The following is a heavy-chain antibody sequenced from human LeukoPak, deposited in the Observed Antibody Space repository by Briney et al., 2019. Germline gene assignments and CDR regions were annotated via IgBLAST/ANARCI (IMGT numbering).Heavy chain of an antibody. CDR2: ISWNSGSI. CDR1: GFTFDDYA. Sequence: GGSLRLSCAASGFTFDDYAMHWVRQAPGKGLEWVSGISWNSGSIGYADSVKGRFTISRDNAKNSLYLQMNSLRAEDTALYYCAEDIGDYWGQGTLVTVSS. V-gene: IGHV3-9*01. CDR3: AEDIGDY. J-gene: IGHJ4*02.